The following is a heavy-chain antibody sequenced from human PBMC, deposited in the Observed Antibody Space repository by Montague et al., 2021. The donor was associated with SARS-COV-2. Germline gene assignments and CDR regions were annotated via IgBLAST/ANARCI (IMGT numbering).Heavy chain of an antibody. CDR2: INHSGGT. V-gene: IGHV4-34*01. CDR3: ARGSGSSGGSCYSEWDPHYACGIDA. Sequence: SETLSLTCAVYGGSFNGYYWSWIRQPPGKGLEWIGEINHSGGTNYNPSLKSRVTMSVDKSKNQFSLKLTSVTAADAAVYYCARGSGSSGGSCYSEWDPHYACGIDAWGQGTTVTVSS. D-gene: IGHD2-15*01. CDR1: GGSFNGYY. J-gene: IGHJ6*02.